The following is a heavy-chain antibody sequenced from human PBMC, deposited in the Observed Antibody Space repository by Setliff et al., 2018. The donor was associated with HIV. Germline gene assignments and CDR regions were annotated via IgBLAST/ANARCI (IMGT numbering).Heavy chain of an antibody. J-gene: IGHJ5*01. CDR1: GYTFTNYW. CDR2: IYPGDSET. V-gene: IGHV5-51*01. CDR3: ARQPTDTSGYNNWFDS. D-gene: IGHD3-3*01. Sequence: PGASLKISCRGSGYTFTNYWIGWVRQMPGRGLEWMGIIYPGDSETRYSPSFEGQVTMSADKSINTAYLQWNSLKASDTAMYYCARQPTDTSGYNNWFDSWGQGTLVTVSS.